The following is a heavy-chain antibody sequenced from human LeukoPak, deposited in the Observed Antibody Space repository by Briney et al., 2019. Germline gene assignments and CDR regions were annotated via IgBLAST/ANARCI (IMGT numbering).Heavy chain of an antibody. CDR3: AKEYYDFWSGYPHDY. J-gene: IGHJ4*02. D-gene: IGHD3-3*01. CDR1: GFTFSSYA. V-gene: IGHV3-23*01. Sequence: GWSLRLSCAASGFTFSSYAMSWVRQAPGKGLEWVSAISGSGGSTYYADSVKGRFTISRDNSKNTLYLQMNSLRAEDTAVYYCAKEYYDFWSGYPHDYWGQGTLVTVSS. CDR2: ISGSGGST.